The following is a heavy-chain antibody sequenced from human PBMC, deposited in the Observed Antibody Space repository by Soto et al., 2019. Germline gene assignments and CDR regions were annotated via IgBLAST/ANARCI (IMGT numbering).Heavy chain of an antibody. J-gene: IGHJ4*02. CDR2: IGGSGRNT. Sequence: GGSLRLSCAASGFVFNRSGMTWVRQAPGMRLESVAGIGGSGRNTYYADSVKGRFTISRDNSKNTRFLQMNSLRDEDTAIYYCAKDGLSDSPSAIDYWGQGTRVTVSS. V-gene: IGHV3-23*01. CDR3: AKDGLSDSPSAIDY. CDR1: GFVFNRSG. D-gene: IGHD6-13*01.